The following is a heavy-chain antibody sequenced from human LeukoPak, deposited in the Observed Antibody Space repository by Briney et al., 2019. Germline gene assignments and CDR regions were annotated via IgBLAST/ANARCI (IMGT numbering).Heavy chain of an antibody. V-gene: IGHV3-7*03. CDR2: IKQDGSEK. D-gene: IGHD5-24*01. J-gene: IGHJ4*02. CDR1: GFTFSRYW. CDR3: AKSLGVGGYTRYKGFDQ. Sequence: GGSLRLSCAASGFTFSRYWMTWVRQAPGKGLEWVANIKQDGSEKYYVDSVKGRFTISRDNAKNSLYLQMNSLRAEDTAVYYCAKSLGVGGYTRYKGFDQWGQGTLVTVSS.